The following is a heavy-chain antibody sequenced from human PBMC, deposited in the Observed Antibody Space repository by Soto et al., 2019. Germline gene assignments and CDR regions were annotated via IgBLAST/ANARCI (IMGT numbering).Heavy chain of an antibody. Sequence: SETLSLTCSVSGASISTSSYYWAWIRQNTGKGLEWIASTQNSGTTYCNPALNSRVSTSVATSKNKLYLNLSSVPAADPALYYCPSRPPEWFHPPCPGRLVTVFS. CDR2: TQNSGTT. CDR1: GASISTSSYY. V-gene: IGHV4-39*01. CDR3: PSRPPEWFHP. J-gene: IGHJ5*02.